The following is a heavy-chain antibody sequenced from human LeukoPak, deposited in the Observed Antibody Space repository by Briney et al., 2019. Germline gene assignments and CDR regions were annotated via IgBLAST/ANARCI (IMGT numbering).Heavy chain of an antibody. J-gene: IGHJ4*02. D-gene: IGHD6-25*01. V-gene: IGHV3-66*01. CDR3: AIGGLPDY. Sequence: PGGSLRLSFATSGFPVSSNYMSWVRQAPGKGLEWVSVIYSGGSTYYADSVKGRFTISRDNSKNTVYLQMNSLRAEDTAVYYCAIGGLPDYWGQGTLVTVSS. CDR2: IYSGGST. CDR1: GFPVSSNY.